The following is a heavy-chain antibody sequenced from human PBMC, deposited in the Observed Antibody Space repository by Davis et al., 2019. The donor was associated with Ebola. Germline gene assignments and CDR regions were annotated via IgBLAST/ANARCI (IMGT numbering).Heavy chain of an antibody. V-gene: IGHV4-38-2*02. J-gene: IGHJ4*02. D-gene: IGHD3-22*01. CDR3: ARGDSYYDPSGYYAGPEAPDH. Sequence: SETLSLTCSVSGYSISSGFSWGCIRQPPGKGLEWIGYIYYSGSTNYNPSLKSRVTISVDTSKNQFSPKLSSVTAADTAVYYCARGDSYYDPSGYYAGPEAPDHWGQGTLVSVSS. CDR2: IYYSGST. CDR1: GYSISSGFS.